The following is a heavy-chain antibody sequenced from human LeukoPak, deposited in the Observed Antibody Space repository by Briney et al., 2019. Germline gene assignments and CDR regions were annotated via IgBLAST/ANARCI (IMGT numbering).Heavy chain of an antibody. CDR2: ISGSGGST. CDR1: GFTFSSYA. Sequence: GGSLRLSCAASGFTFSSYAMSWARQAPGKGLEWVSAISGSGGSTYYADSVKGRFTISRDNSKNTLYLQMNSLRAEDTAVYYCAKDGSSSWTINPVMDYWGQGTLVTVSS. D-gene: IGHD6-13*01. V-gene: IGHV3-23*01. J-gene: IGHJ4*02. CDR3: AKDGSSSWTINPVMDY.